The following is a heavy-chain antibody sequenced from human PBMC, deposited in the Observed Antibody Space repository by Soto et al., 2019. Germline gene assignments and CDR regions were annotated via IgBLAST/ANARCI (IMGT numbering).Heavy chain of an antibody. CDR3: ARDQSYYDFTYYMDV. Sequence: GGSLRLSCAASGFTFSSYGMHWVRQAPGKGLEWVAVIWYDGSNKYYADSVKGRFTISRDNSKNTLYLQMNSLRAEDTAVYYCARDQSYYDFTYYMDVWGKGTTVTVSS. V-gene: IGHV3-33*01. CDR2: IWYDGSNK. CDR1: GFTFSSYG. D-gene: IGHD3-3*01. J-gene: IGHJ6*03.